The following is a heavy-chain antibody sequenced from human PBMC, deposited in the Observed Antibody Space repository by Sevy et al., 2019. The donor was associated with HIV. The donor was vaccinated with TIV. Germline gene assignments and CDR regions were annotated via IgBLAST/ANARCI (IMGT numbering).Heavy chain of an antibody. V-gene: IGHV3-21*01. CDR1: GFTFRSYS. Sequence: GGSLRLSCAASGFTFRSYSMNWVRRAPGRGLEWVSCPTSSSSFIFYADSVKGRFTISRDNAKNSLFLQMISLRAEDTAVYYCARPTSGLSEYEPLDNARFYGMDVWGQGTTVTVSS. J-gene: IGHJ6*02. CDR2: PTSSSSFI. D-gene: IGHD1-20*01. CDR3: ARPTSGLSEYEPLDNARFYGMDV.